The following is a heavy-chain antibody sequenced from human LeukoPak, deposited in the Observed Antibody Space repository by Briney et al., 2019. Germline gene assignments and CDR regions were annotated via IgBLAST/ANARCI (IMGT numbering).Heavy chain of an antibody. Sequence: GGSLRLSCAASGFTVSSNYMSWVRQAPGKGLEWVSSISSSSSYIYYADSVKGRFTISRDNAKNSLYLQMNSLRDEDTAVYYCARDEMAANDYWGQGTLVTVSS. J-gene: IGHJ4*02. D-gene: IGHD5-24*01. CDR3: ARDEMAANDY. V-gene: IGHV3-21*01. CDR2: ISSSSSYI. CDR1: GFTVSSNY.